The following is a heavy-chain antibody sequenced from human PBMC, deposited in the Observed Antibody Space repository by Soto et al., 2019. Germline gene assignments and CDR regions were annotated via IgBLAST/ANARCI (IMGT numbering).Heavy chain of an antibody. CDR2: SDPSDSNT. CDR3: AGYYGLGIDGMDV. D-gene: IGHD3-10*01. CDR1: GYSFTNYW. Sequence: EVQLVQSGAEVKKPGESLRIPCQDSGYSFTNYWINWVRQVPGKGLEWMGTSDPSDSNTNYSPSFEGHVTISVDKSISTAYLQWGSLRASETAMSYCAGYYGLGIDGMDVWGEGTTVIVSS. V-gene: IGHV5-10-1*03. J-gene: IGHJ6*04.